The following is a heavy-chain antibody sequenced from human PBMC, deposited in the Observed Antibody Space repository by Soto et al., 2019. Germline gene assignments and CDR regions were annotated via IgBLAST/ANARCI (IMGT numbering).Heavy chain of an antibody. D-gene: IGHD1-26*01. V-gene: IGHV4-59*01. CDR2: IYYSGST. CDR1: GGSISSYY. CDR3: ARVSGELLSLDY. Sequence: SETLSLTCTVSGGSISSYYRSWIRQPPGKGLEWIGYIYYSGSTNYNPSLKSRVTISVDTSKNQFSLKLSSVTAADTAVYYCARVSGELLSLDYWGQGTLVTVSS. J-gene: IGHJ4*02.